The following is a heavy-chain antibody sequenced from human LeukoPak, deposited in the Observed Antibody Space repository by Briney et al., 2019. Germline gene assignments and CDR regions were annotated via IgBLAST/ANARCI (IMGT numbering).Heavy chain of an antibody. J-gene: IGHJ5*02. Sequence: GGSLRLSCAASGFPFSNYWMHWVRQAPGKGRVWVSRMNSDGSSTSYADSVKGRFTISRDNAKNTLYLQMNSLRDEDTAVYYCARALAVAGTGGFDPWGQGTLVTVSS. V-gene: IGHV3-74*01. D-gene: IGHD6-19*01. CDR2: MNSDGSST. CDR3: ARALAVAGTGGFDP. CDR1: GFPFSNYW.